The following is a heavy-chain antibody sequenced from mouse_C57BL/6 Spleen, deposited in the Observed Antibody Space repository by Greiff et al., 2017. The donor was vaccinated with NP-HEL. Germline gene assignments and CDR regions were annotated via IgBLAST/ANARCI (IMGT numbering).Heavy chain of an antibody. J-gene: IGHJ4*01. CDR2: IWTGGGT. D-gene: IGHD1-2*01. CDR1: GFSLTSYA. CDR3: ARNLITTRAPYYAMDY. V-gene: IGHV2-9-1*01. Sequence: VQLQQSGPGLVAPSQSLSITCTVSGFSLTSYAISWVRQPPGKGLEWLGVIWTGGGTNYNSALKSRLSISKDNSKSQVFLKMNSLQTDDNARYYCARNLITTRAPYYAMDYWGQGTSVTVSS.